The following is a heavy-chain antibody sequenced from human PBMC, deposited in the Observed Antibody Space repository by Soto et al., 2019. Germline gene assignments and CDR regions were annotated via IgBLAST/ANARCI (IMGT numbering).Heavy chain of an antibody. CDR2: IYHSGST. Sequence: PSETLSLTCAVSGGSISSSNWWSWVRQPPGKGLEWIGEIYHSGSTNYNPSLKSRVTISVDKSKNQFSLKLSSVTAADTAVYYCARAPTTVTTWGEFDYWGQGTLVTVSS. CDR1: GGSISSSNW. J-gene: IGHJ4*02. D-gene: IGHD4-17*01. CDR3: ARAPTTVTTWGEFDY. V-gene: IGHV4-4*02.